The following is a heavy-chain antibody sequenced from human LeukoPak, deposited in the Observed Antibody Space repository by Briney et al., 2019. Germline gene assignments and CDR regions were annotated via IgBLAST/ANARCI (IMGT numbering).Heavy chain of an antibody. J-gene: IGHJ4*02. CDR1: GFTFSRHW. V-gene: IGHV3-7*01. CDR2: IKLDGSET. CDR3: VRSSSGSYSYYFDY. Sequence: PGGSLRLSCAASGFTFSRHWMSWVRQAPGKGLDWVGSIKLDGSETYYVDSVKGRFTTSSDTSKNTLHLQMDSLRVEDTAVYYCVRSSSGSYSYYFDYWGQGAPVTVSS. D-gene: IGHD1-26*01.